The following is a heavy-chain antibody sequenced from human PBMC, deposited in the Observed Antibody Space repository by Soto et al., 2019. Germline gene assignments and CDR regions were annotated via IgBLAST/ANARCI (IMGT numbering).Heavy chain of an antibody. Sequence: GGSLRLSCLASGFTFSDHYMDWVRQAPGKGLEWVGRSRNRANSYTTEYAASVQGRFTISRDASQNSLYLQMNSLKSEDTAVYYCARATKSYSRHDYDYWAQGALVTVSS. CDR3: ARATKSYSRHDYDY. V-gene: IGHV3-72*01. CDR1: GFTFSDHY. D-gene: IGHD1-26*01. CDR2: SRNRANSYTT. J-gene: IGHJ4*01.